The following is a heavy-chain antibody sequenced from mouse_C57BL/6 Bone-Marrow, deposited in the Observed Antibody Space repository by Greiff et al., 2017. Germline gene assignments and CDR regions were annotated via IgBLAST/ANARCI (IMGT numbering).Heavy chain of an antibody. D-gene: IGHD1-1*01. CDR3: ARPGYDGSSSYYYAMDY. CDR1: GYTFTDYY. Sequence: EVQLQQSGPELVKPGASVKISCKASGYTFTDYYMNWVKQSHGKSLEWIGDINPNNGGTSYNQKFKGKATLTVDKSSSTAYMELRSLTSEDSAVYYCARPGYDGSSSYYYAMDYWGQGTSVTVSS. CDR2: INPNNGGT. V-gene: IGHV1-26*01. J-gene: IGHJ4*01.